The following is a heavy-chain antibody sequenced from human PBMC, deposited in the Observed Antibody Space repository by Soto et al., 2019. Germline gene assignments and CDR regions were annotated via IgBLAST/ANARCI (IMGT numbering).Heavy chain of an antibody. J-gene: IGHJ4*02. CDR3: ATSYGSGSRPFDY. Sequence: QVQLVQSGAEVKKPGSSVKVSCKASGDTFNFYTISWVRQAPGQGLEWMGRIIPMLGMSNYAQKFQDRVTIIAEKSTSPAYMQLSSLRSEDTAIYYCATSYGSGSRPFDYWGQGTLVTVSS. V-gene: IGHV1-69*02. D-gene: IGHD3-10*01. CDR2: IIPMLGMS. CDR1: GDTFNFYT.